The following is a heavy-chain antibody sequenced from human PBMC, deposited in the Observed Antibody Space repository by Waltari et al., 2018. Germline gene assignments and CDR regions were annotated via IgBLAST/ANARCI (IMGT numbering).Heavy chain of an antibody. CDR3: ARDLGYSYGPGGGWVNWFDP. V-gene: IGHV1-69*04. CDR1: GGTFSSYA. CDR2: IIPILGIA. D-gene: IGHD5-18*01. J-gene: IGHJ5*02. Sequence: QVQLVQSGAEVQKPGSSVTVSCKASGGTFSSYALRWVRQATGQGLEWMGRIIPILGIANYAQKFQGRVTITADKSTSTAYMELSSLRSEDTAVYYCARDLGYSYGPGGGWVNWFDPWGQGTLVTVSS.